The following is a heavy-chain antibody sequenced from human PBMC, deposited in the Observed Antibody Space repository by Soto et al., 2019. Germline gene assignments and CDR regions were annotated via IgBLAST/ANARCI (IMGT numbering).Heavy chain of an antibody. CDR1: GGSVNSANYY. Sequence: QVQLQESGPGLVKPSETLSLTCTVSGGSVNSANYYWSWIRQPPGKRLQWIGYIFYSGNSGSTNYNPSLESRITISVHTSKNQFFLKLSFVTAADTALYYCARVGSSGYYGWFDPWGQGTLVTVSS. CDR2: IFYSGNSGST. J-gene: IGHJ5*02. D-gene: IGHD3-22*01. CDR3: ARVGSSGYYGWFDP. V-gene: IGHV4-61*01.